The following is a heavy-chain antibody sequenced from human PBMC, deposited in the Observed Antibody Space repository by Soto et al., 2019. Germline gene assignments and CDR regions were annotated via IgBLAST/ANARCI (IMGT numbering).Heavy chain of an antibody. CDR1: GYTFTSYD. CDR3: ARWTIVPADMSYYYGMDV. D-gene: IGHD2-2*01. V-gene: IGHV1-8*01. CDR2: MNPNSGNT. Sequence: ASVKVSCKASGYTFTSYDINWVRQATGQGLEWMGWMNPNSGNTGYAQKFQGRVTMTRNTSISTAYMELSSLRSEDTAVYYCARWTIVPADMSYYYGMDVWGQGTTVTVSS. J-gene: IGHJ6*02.